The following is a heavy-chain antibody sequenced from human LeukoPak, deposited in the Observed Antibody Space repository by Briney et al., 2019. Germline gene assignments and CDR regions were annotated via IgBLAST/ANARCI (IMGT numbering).Heavy chain of an antibody. J-gene: IGHJ5*02. CDR3: AKDQGYCSGGSCYENWFDP. CDR1: GFNFSSYG. D-gene: IGHD2-15*01. Sequence: QPGGSLRLSCAASGFNFSSYGMHWVRQAPGKGLEWVAFIRYDGSNKYYADSVKGRFTISRDNSKNTLYLQMNSLRAEDTAVYYCAKDQGYCSGGSCYENWFDPWGQGTLVTVSS. V-gene: IGHV3-30*02. CDR2: IRYDGSNK.